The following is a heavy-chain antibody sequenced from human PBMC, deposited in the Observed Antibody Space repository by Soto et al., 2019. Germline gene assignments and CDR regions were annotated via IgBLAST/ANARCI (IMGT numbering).Heavy chain of an antibody. J-gene: IGHJ3*02. CDR2: ISYDGSNK. CDR3: AKASLAVARTDAFAI. CDR1: GFTFSSYG. Sequence: HPGGSLRLSCAASGFTFSSYGMHWVRQAPGKGLEWVAVISYDGSNKYYADSVKGRFTISRDNSKNTLYLQMNSLRAEDTAVYYCAKASLAVARTDAFAIWGQGTMVTVSS. D-gene: IGHD6-19*01. V-gene: IGHV3-30*18.